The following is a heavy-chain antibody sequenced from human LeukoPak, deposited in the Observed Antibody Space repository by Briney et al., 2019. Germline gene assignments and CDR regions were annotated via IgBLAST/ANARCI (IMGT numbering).Heavy chain of an antibody. J-gene: IGHJ4*02. D-gene: IGHD6-19*01. V-gene: IGHV1-8*01. CDR1: GYTFTSYD. CDR3: ARAAGHFDY. Sequence: ASVKVSCKASGYTFTSYDINWVRQATGQGLEWMGWMNPNSGNTGYAQKFQGRVTMTTDTSTSTAYMELRSLRSDDTAVYYCARAAGHFDYWGQGTLVTVSS. CDR2: MNPNSGNT.